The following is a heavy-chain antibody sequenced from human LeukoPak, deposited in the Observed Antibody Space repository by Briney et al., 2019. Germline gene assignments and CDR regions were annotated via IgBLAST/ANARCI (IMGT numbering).Heavy chain of an antibody. CDR3: ARDLDSSTWYRGFDY. CDR1: GGSFSGYY. V-gene: IGHV4-34*01. CDR2: INHSGST. J-gene: IGHJ4*02. Sequence: SETLSLTCAVYGGSFSGYYWSWIRQPPGKGLEWIGEINHSGSTNYNPSLKSRLTISLDTSKNQVSLKLTSVTAADTALYYCARDLDSSTWYRGFDYWGQGTLVSVSS. D-gene: IGHD6-13*01.